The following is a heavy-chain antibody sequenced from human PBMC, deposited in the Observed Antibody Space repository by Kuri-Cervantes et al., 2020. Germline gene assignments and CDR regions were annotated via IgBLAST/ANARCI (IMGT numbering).Heavy chain of an antibody. CDR1: ELSISTDW. J-gene: IGHJ6*02. Sequence: GESLKISCVVSELSISTDWMSWVRQAPGKGLEWVASIKQDGSEENYVDSLKGRFSISRDNAKKSLYLQMNSLRVEDSAVYYCARDKSGGEYYYYGMDVWGQGTTVTVSS. CDR3: ARDKSGGEYYYYGMDV. D-gene: IGHD3-10*01. V-gene: IGHV3-7*01. CDR2: IKQDGSEE.